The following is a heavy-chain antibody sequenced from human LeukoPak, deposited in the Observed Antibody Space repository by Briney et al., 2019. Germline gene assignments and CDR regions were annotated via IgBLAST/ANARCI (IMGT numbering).Heavy chain of an antibody. CDR1: GGSFSGYY. V-gene: IGHV4-34*01. CDR3: AKMFRDILTGYYSWFDP. D-gene: IGHD3-9*01. CDR2: INHRGST. J-gene: IGHJ5*02. Sequence: PSETLSLTCAVYGGSFSGYYWSWIRQPPGKGLEWIGEINHRGSTNYNPSLKSRVTISVDTSKNQFSLKLSSVTAADTAVYYCAKMFRDILTGYYSWFDPWGQGTLVTVSS.